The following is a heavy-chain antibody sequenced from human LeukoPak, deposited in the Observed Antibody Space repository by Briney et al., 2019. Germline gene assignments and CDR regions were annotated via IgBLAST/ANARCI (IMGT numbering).Heavy chain of an antibody. CDR2: IYYSGNT. V-gene: IGHV4-59*01. CDR1: GGSISTYY. D-gene: IGHD1-26*01. Sequence: SETLSLTCTVFGGSISTYYWSWIRQPPGKGLEWIGYIYYSGNTNYNPSLRSRVTMSLDTSRNQFSLKLTSVTAADTAVYYCARDQSSGSSSYYYGMDVWGPGATATVSS. J-gene: IGHJ6*02. CDR3: ARDQSSGSSSYYYGMDV.